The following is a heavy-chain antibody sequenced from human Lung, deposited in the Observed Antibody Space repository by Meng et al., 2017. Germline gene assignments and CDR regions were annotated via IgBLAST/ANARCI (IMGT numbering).Heavy chain of an antibody. Sequence: EVQLVESGGGLVKPGGSLRFSCAASEFTFSDYSMNWVRQAPGKGLEWVSFISNTGKYIYYADSVKGRFTISRDNAKNSLYLQINSLRAEDTAVYYCARGSYQPLLLSALDYWGQGTLVTVSS. J-gene: IGHJ4*02. V-gene: IGHV3-21*01. CDR2: ISNTGKYI. D-gene: IGHD2-15*01. CDR1: EFTFSDYS. CDR3: ARGSYQPLLLSALDY.